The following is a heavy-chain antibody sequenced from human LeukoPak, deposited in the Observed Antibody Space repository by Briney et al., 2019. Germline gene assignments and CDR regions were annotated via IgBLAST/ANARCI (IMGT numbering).Heavy chain of an antibody. CDR2: IKQDGSEK. CDR1: GFTFSSYW. J-gene: IGHJ3*02. CDR3: ARPTDEPNYELLNAFDI. D-gene: IGHD1-26*01. V-gene: IGHV3-7*01. Sequence: GGSLRLSCAASGFTFSSYWMSWVRQAPGKGLEWVANIKQDGSEKYYVDSVKGRFTISRDNAKNSLYLQMNSLRAEDTAVYYCARPTDEPNYELLNAFDIWGLGTMVSVSS.